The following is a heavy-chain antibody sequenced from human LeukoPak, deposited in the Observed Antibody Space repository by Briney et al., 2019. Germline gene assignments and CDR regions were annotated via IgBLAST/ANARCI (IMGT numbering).Heavy chain of an antibody. CDR3: GSMVREGEDY. J-gene: IGHJ4*02. V-gene: IGHV3-21*01. CDR1: GFTFSTYT. Sequence: GGSLRLSCTASGFTFSTYTVSWVRQAPGKGLEWVSSITSSSSYIYYADSVKGRFTISRDNAKNSLYLQMNSLRAEDTAVYYCGSMVREGEDYWGQGTLVTVSS. CDR2: ITSSSSYI. D-gene: IGHD3-10*01.